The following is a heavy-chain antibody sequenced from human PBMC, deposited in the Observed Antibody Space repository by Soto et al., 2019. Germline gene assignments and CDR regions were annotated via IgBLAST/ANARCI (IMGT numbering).Heavy chain of an antibody. D-gene: IGHD2-2*01. Sequence: PGGSLRLSCAASGFTVSSNYMSWVRQAPGKGLEWVSVIYSGGSTYYADSVKGRFTISRDNSKNTLYLQMNSLRAEDTAVYYCASSYCISTSCYPYGMDVWGQGTTVTVSS. CDR1: GFTVSSNY. J-gene: IGHJ6*02. CDR2: IYSGGST. CDR3: ASSYCISTSCYPYGMDV. V-gene: IGHV3-53*01.